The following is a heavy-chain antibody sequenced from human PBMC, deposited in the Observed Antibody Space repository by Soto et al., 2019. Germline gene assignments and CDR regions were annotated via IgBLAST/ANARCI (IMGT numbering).Heavy chain of an antibody. Sequence: QVQLVESGGAVVQPGKSLRLSCAASGFTFSSYGMYWVRQAPGKGLEWVAAISYDGSNNYHADSVKGRFTISRDNSKKTLYLQLNSLRTEDTAVYYCATDIVKYTYGACDYWGQGVLVTVPS. J-gene: IGHJ4*02. CDR3: ATDIVKYTYGACDY. D-gene: IGHD5-18*01. CDR2: ISYDGSNN. V-gene: IGHV3-30*03. CDR1: GFTFSSYG.